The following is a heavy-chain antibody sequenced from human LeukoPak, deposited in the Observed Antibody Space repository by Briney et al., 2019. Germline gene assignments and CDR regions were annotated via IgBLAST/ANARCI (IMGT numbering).Heavy chain of an antibody. Sequence: GGSLRLSCAASGFTFSSYGMHWVRQAPGKGLEWVAVIANDGRFTHYADSVKGRFTISRDNSKSTLEMQMNSLRAEDTALYYCVKEANGFDMWGLGTMVTVSS. V-gene: IGHV3-30*18. J-gene: IGHJ3*02. CDR2: IANDGRFT. CDR3: VKEANGFDM. CDR1: GFTFSSYG. D-gene: IGHD2-8*01.